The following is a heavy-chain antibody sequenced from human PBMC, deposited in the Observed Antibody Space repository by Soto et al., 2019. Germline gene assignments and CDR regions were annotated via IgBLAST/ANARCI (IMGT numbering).Heavy chain of an antibody. D-gene: IGHD3-10*01. J-gene: IGHJ4*02. V-gene: IGHV4-59*08. Sequence: SETLSLTCTVSGGSISSYYWSWIRQPPGKGLEWIGYIYYSGSTNYNPSLKSRVTISVDTSKNQFSLKLSSVTAADTAVYYCARLLSGYSTYLDSWGQGTLVTVS. CDR1: GGSISSYY. CDR2: IYYSGST. CDR3: ARLLSGYSTYLDS.